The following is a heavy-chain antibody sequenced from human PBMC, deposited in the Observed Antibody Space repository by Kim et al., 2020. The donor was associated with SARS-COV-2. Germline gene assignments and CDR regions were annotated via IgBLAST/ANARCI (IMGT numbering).Heavy chain of an antibody. J-gene: IGHJ4*02. V-gene: IGHV3-21*04. Sequence: YADSVKGRFTSARNKARASLELQMNRLRAGDTAVYYCARVLTSGWSYFDYWGQGTLVTVSS. D-gene: IGHD6-19*01. CDR3: ARVLTSGWSYFDY.